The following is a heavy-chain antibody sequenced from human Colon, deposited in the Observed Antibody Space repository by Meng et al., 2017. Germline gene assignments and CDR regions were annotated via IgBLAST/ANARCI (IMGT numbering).Heavy chain of an antibody. CDR1: GFTFSSYG. Sequence: GGSLRLSCAASGFTFSSYGMHWVRQAPGKGLEWVAVIWYDGSNKYYADSVKGRFTISRDNSKNTLYLQMNSLRAEDTAVYYCAREPYTMVRGVIAMNFDYWGQGTLVTVSS. J-gene: IGHJ4*02. V-gene: IGHV3-33*01. CDR3: AREPYTMVRGVIAMNFDY. D-gene: IGHD3-10*01. CDR2: IWYDGSNK.